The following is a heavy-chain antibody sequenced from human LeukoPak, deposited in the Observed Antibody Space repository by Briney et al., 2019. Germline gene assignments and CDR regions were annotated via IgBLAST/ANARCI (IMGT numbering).Heavy chain of an antibody. CDR2: ISVGGST. Sequence: GGSLRLSCSASGFTFSSYPMSWVRQAPGKELEWVSAISVGGSTYYADSVRGRFTISRDNSRKMVFLEMNNLRVDDMAVYFCAKGGVSIVREPVHWGQGTLVTVSS. CDR3: AKGGVSIVREPVH. J-gene: IGHJ4*02. D-gene: IGHD3-10*01. V-gene: IGHV3-23*01. CDR1: GFTFSSYP.